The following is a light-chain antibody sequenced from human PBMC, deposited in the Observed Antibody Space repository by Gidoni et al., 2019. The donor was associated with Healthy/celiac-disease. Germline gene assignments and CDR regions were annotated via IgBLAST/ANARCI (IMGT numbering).Light chain of an antibody. Sequence: ALRMTQSPSSLSASTGDRVTITCRASQGISSYLAWYQQKPGKAPKLLIYAASTLQSGVPSRFSGSGSGTDFTLTISCLQSEDFATYYCQQYYSYPPLTFGGXTKVEIK. CDR2: AAS. J-gene: IGKJ4*01. CDR1: QGISSY. V-gene: IGKV1-8*01. CDR3: QQYYSYPPLT.